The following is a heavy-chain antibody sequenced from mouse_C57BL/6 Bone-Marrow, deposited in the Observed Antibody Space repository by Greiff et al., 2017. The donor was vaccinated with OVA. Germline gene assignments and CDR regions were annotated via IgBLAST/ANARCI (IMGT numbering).Heavy chain of an antibody. D-gene: IGHD2-4*01. CDR3: ASYDYDERAWFAY. Sequence: EVHLVESGGGLVKPGGSLKLSCAASGFTFSSYTMSWVRQTPEKRLEWVATISGGGGNTYYPDSVKGRFTISRDNAKNTLYLQMSSLRSEDTALYYCASYDYDERAWFAYWGQGTLVTVSA. J-gene: IGHJ3*01. V-gene: IGHV5-9*01. CDR1: GFTFSSYT. CDR2: ISGGGGNT.